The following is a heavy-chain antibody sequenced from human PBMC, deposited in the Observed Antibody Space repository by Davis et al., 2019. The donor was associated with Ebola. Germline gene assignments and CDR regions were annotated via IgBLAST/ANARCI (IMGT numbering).Heavy chain of an antibody. V-gene: IGHV3-30*03. CDR3: ARGYSNYDGVGDY. J-gene: IGHJ4*02. CDR1: GFTFSTYS. Sequence: GESLKISCAASGFTFSTYSMNWVRQAPGKGLEWVAGISNDGSSQKYADSVKGRFTISRDNSDNTVYLQMNSLRIDDTAVYYCARGYSNYDGVGDYWGQGTLVTVSS. CDR2: ISNDGSSQ. D-gene: IGHD4-11*01.